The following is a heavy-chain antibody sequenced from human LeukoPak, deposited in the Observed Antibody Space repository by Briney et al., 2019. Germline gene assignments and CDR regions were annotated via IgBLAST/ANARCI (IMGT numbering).Heavy chain of an antibody. Sequence: SETLSLTCAVSGGSISSNNWWSWVRQPPGKGLEWIGEIYHSGSTNYNPSLKSRVTISVDTSKNQFSLKLSSVTAADTAVYYCARDGFGELLNYWGQGTLVTVSS. D-gene: IGHD3-10*01. J-gene: IGHJ4*02. CDR3: ARDGFGELLNY. V-gene: IGHV4-4*02. CDR2: IYHSGST. CDR1: GGSISSNNW.